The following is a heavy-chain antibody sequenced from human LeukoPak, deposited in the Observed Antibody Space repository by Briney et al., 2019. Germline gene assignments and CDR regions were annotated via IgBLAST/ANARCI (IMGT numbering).Heavy chain of an antibody. Sequence: SETLSLTCAVYGGSFSGYYWSWIRQPPGKGLEWIGYIYYSGSTYYNPSLKSRVTISVGTSKNQFSLKLSSVTAADTAVYYCARALPPYGDLLDYWGQGTLVTVSS. D-gene: IGHD4-17*01. CDR2: IYYSGST. V-gene: IGHV4-30-4*01. J-gene: IGHJ4*02. CDR3: ARALPPYGDLLDY. CDR1: GGSFSGYY.